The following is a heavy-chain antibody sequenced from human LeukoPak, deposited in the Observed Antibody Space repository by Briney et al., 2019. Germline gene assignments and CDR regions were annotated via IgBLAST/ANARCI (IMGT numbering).Heavy chain of an antibody. D-gene: IGHD2-2*01. Sequence: GASLRLSCAASGFTFSSYAMSWVRQAPGKGLEWVSAISGSGGSTYYADSVKGRYTISRDNSKNTLYLQMNSLRAEDTAVYYCAKDRGSTSTYFDYWGQGTLVTVSS. V-gene: IGHV3-23*01. J-gene: IGHJ4*02. CDR3: AKDRGSTSTYFDY. CDR1: GFTFSSYA. CDR2: ISGSGGST.